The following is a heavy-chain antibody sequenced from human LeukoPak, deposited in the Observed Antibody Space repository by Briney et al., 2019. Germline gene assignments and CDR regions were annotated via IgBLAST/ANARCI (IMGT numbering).Heavy chain of an antibody. V-gene: IGHV4-4*07. J-gene: IGHJ4*02. CDR3: STGTTYPRGADY. CDR1: GFSISSYY. CDR2: IYVSGTT. D-gene: IGHD1-7*01. Sequence: SETLSLTCTVSGFSISSYYWTWIRQPAGSGLEWIGRIYVSGTTNYHPSLKSRVTMSVDTSKNQFSLKLSSVTAADTAVYYCSTGTTYPRGADYWGQGTLVTVSS.